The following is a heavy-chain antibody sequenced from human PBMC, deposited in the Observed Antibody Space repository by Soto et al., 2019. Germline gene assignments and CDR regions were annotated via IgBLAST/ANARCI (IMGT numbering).Heavy chain of an antibody. CDR1: GFTFSSYG. Sequence: HPGGSLRLSCAASGFTFSSYGRHGVRQAPGKGLEGVAVISYDGSNKYYADSVKGRFTIYRENSKNTLYLQMNSLRAEDTAVYYCAQDHLEVGSRWYPPWFDPWGQGT. CDR3: AQDHLEVGSRWYPPWFDP. V-gene: IGHV3-30*18. CDR2: ISYDGSNK. D-gene: IGHD6-13*01. J-gene: IGHJ5*02.